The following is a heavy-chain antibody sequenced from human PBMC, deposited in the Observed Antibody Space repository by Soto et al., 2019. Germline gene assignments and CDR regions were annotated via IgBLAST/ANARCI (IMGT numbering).Heavy chain of an antibody. Sequence: GGSLRLSCAASGCTVISNYMSWVRQSPGKGLEWVSFIYSIGSTYYADSVKGRFTISRDNSKNTLYLQMNSLRAEDTAVYYCASPGVLSGYHFDYWGQGTLVTVSS. CDR2: IYSIGST. V-gene: IGHV3-66*01. CDR1: GCTVISNY. CDR3: ASPGVLSGYHFDY. D-gene: IGHD3-22*01. J-gene: IGHJ4*02.